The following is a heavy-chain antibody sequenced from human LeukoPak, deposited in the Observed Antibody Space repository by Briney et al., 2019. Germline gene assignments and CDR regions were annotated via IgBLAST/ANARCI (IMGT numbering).Heavy chain of an antibody. CDR1: GGSISGYY. D-gene: IGHD3-22*01. CDR2: MYYSGST. J-gene: IGHJ3*02. Sequence: PSETLSLTCTVSGGSISGYYWSWIRQSPEKGLVWIGYMYYSGSTNYNPSLRSRVTMSVDMSKNQFSLKLTSVTAADTALYYCARHFTYYYDTSGYPRDAFDIWGQGTMVTVS. CDR3: ARHFTYYYDTSGYPRDAFDI. V-gene: IGHV4-59*08.